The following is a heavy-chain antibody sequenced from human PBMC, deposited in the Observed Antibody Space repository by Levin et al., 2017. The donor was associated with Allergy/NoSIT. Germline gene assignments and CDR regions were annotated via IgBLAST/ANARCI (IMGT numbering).Heavy chain of an antibody. J-gene: IGHJ4*02. D-gene: IGHD1-26*01. CDR1: GFISDYY. Sequence: PGGSLRLSCAASGFISDYYIDWVRQAPGKGLEWVGRSRSKPNSYTTEYAASVKGRFIISRDVSENSLSLQMNSLKIEDTAVYYCVRNTYRGTYYLESWGQGTLVTVSS. CDR3: VRNTYRGTYYLES. V-gene: IGHV3-72*01. CDR2: SRSKPNSYTT.